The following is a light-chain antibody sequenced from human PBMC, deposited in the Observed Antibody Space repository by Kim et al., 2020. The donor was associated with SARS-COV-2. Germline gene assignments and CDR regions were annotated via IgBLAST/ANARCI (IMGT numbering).Light chain of an antibody. CDR2: DDD. V-gene: IGLV1-40*01. Sequence: RVTIACTGSSSNLGANYKVHWYQHLPGTAPRLLIYDDDNRPSGVPGRFSGSKSGTSASLAIIGLRTEDEGDYYCQSYDNSLSNYVFGTGTKVTVL. J-gene: IGLJ1*01. CDR1: SSNLGANYK. CDR3: QSYDNSLSNYV.